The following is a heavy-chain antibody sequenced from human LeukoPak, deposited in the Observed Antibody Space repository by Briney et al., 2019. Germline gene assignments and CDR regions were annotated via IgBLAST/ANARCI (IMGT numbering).Heavy chain of an antibody. CDR3: ARALGGAKSDAFDI. D-gene: IGHD3-16*01. V-gene: IGHV3-20*04. Sequence: GGSLRLSCAASGFTYDDYEMSWVPHAPGKGLECVSGIYWNGGSTGYADSVKGRCTISRDNAKNSLYLQMNSLRAEDTALYYCARALGGAKSDAFDIWGQGTMVTVSS. CDR2: IYWNGGST. CDR1: GFTYDDYE. J-gene: IGHJ3*02.